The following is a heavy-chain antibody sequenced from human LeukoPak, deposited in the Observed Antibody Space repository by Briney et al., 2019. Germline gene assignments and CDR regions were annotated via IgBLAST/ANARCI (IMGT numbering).Heavy chain of an antibody. CDR1: GYTFTSYY. CDR2: INPSGGST. J-gene: IGHJ3*02. CDR3: ARALEWLLTHDAFDI. V-gene: IGHV1-46*01. D-gene: IGHD3-3*01. Sequence: ASVKVSCKASGYTFTSYYMHWVRQAPGQGLEWMGIINPSGGSTSYAQKFQGRVTMTRDTSTSTVYMELSSLRSEDTAVYYCARALEWLLTHDAFDIWGQGTMVTVSS.